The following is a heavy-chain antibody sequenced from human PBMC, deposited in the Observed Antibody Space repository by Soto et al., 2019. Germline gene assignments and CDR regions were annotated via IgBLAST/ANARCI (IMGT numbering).Heavy chain of an antibody. CDR1: GGSISSGDYS. V-gene: IGHV4-30-2*01. CDR3: ARVVVAAKGGWFDP. CDR2: VYNSGST. D-gene: IGHD2-15*01. J-gene: IGHJ5*02. Sequence: QLQLQESGSGLVKPSQTLSLTCAVSGGSISSGDYSWSWIRQPPGKGLERIGYVYNSGSTYYNPSLKSRVTISVDKSKNQFSLKLSSVTAADTAVYYCARVVVAAKGGWFDPWGQGTLVTVSS.